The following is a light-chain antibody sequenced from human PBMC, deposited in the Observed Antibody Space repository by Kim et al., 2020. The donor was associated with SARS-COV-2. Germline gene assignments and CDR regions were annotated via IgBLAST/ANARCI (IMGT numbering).Light chain of an antibody. Sequence: SYELTQPPSVSVSPGQTARITCSGDALPKKYAYRYQQKSGQAPVLVIYEDSKRPSGIPERFSGSSSGTMATLTISGAQVEDEADYYCYSTDSSGNRWVFGGGTQLTVL. V-gene: IGLV3-10*01. CDR3: YSTDSSGNRWV. J-gene: IGLJ3*02. CDR2: EDS. CDR1: ALPKKY.